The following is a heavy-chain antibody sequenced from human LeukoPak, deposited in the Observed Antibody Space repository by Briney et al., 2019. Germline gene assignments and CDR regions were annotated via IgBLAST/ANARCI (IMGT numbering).Heavy chain of an antibody. CDR3: ASGTSIAARSDPYYFDY. CDR1: GYTFTGYY. D-gene: IGHD6-6*01. J-gene: IGHJ4*02. V-gene: IGHV1-2*02. CDR2: IHPKSGGT. Sequence: ASVKVSCKASGYTFTGYYMHWVRQAPGQGLEGMGWIHPKSGGTNYAQKFQGRVTMTRDTSISTAYMELSRLRSDGTAVYYCASGTSIAARSDPYYFDYWGQGTLVTVSS.